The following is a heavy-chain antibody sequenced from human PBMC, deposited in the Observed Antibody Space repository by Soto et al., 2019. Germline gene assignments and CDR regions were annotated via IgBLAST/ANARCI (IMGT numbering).Heavy chain of an antibody. Sequence: TSETLSLTCAVYGGSFSGYYWSWIRQPPGKGLEWIGEINHSGSTNYNPSLKSRVTISVDTSKNQFSLKLSSVTAADTAVYYCARGDYDFWSGYVSAYYYYYMDVWGKGTTVTVSS. CDR3: ARGDYDFWSGYVSAYYYYYMDV. V-gene: IGHV4-34*01. CDR1: GGSFSGYY. CDR2: INHSGST. J-gene: IGHJ6*03. D-gene: IGHD3-3*01.